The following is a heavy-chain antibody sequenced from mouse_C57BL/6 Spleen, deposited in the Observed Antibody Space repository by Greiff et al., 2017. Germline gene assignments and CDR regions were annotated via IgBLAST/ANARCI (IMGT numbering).Heavy chain of an antibody. D-gene: IGHD2-4*01. CDR1: GFTFSDYY. CDR2: ISNGGGST. CDR3: ARRGDDDYSYAMDY. V-gene: IGHV5-12*01. J-gene: IGHJ4*01. Sequence: EVQRVESGGGLVQPGGSLKLSCAASGFTFSDYYMYWVRPTPEKRLEWVAYISNGGGSTYYPDTVKGRFPISRDNAKNTLYLQMSRLKSEDTAMYYCARRGDDDYSYAMDYGGQGTSVTVSS.